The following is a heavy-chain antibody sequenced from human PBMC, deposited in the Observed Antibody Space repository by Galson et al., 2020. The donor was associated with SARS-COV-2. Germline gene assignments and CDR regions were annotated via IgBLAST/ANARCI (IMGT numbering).Heavy chain of an antibody. CDR1: GYTLTELS. D-gene: IGHD6-13*01. CDR2: FDPEDGET. Sequence: ASVKVSCKVSGYTLTELSMHWVRQAPGKGLEWMGGFDPEDGETIYAQKFQGRVTMTEDTSTDTAYMELSSLRSEDTAVYYCATGIAYWQQRWFDPWGQGTLVTVSS. CDR3: ATGIAYWQQRWFDP. V-gene: IGHV1-24*01. J-gene: IGHJ5*02.